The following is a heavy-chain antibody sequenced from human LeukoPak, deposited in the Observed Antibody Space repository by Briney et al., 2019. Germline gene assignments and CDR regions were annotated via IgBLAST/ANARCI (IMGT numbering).Heavy chain of an antibody. CDR1: GFILKRYA. D-gene: IGHD3-22*01. J-gene: IGHJ4*02. V-gene: IGHV3-30-3*01. CDR2: ISHDGSSE. CDR3: ARGTSYYYDSTTYPFDY. Sequence: PGGSLRLSCAASGFILKRYAMHWVRQAPGKGLEWVADISHDGSSEDYADSVKGRFTFSRDNSKNTLYLQMNRLRPEDTAVYYCARGTSYYYDSTTYPFDYWGQGTLVTVSS.